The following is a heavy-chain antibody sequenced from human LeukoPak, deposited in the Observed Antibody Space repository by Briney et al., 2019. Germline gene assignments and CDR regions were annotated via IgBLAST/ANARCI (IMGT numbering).Heavy chain of an antibody. Sequence: SVKVSCKASGGTFSSYAMSWVRQAPGQGLEWMGRIIPILGIANYAQKFQGRVTITADKSTSTAYMELSSLRSEDTAVYYCARAVWFGERGMDVWGQGTTVTVSS. D-gene: IGHD3-10*01. CDR1: GGTFSSYA. J-gene: IGHJ6*02. CDR2: IIPILGIA. V-gene: IGHV1-69*04. CDR3: ARAVWFGERGMDV.